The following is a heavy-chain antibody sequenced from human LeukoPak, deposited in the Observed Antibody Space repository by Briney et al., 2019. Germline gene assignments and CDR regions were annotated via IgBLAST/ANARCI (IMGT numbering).Heavy chain of an antibody. D-gene: IGHD5-18*01. CDR2: IYSGGST. J-gene: IGHJ4*02. CDR3: ARVGGYSNGPIDY. V-gene: IGHV3-53*01. CDR1: GFTVSSHY. Sequence: GESLRLSCAATGFTVSSHYMSWVRQAPGKGLEWVSVIYSGGSTYYADSVKARFTISRANSKHTLYLQITSLRAEDTAVYYCARVGGYSNGPIDYWGQGTLVTVSS.